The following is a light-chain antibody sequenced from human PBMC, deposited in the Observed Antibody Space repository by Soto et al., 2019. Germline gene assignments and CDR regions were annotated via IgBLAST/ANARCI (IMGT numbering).Light chain of an antibody. CDR1: SSDIGHFNY. CDR3: SSFSSSNTPYV. CDR2: EVS. Sequence: QSALTQPASVSGSPGQSITISCTGTSSDIGHFNYVSWYQQHPGKAPKLMIYEVSNWPSGVSSRFSGSRSGNTASLTISGLQADDEADYYCSSFSSSNTPYVFGTGTKVTVL. V-gene: IGLV2-14*01. J-gene: IGLJ1*01.